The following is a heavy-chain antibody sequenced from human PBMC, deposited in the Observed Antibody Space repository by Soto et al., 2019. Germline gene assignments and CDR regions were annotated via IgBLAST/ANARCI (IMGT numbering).Heavy chain of an antibody. CDR2: IYYSGST. CDR1: GGSISSGNYY. J-gene: IGHJ4*02. Sequence: QVQLQESGPGLVKPSQTLSLTCTVSGGSISSGNYYWSWIRQHPGKGLEWIGYIYYSGSTYYNPSLKSRVTISVDTSKNQFSLNLSSVTAADTAVYYCARKATVTTCFDYWGQGTLVTVSS. D-gene: IGHD4-17*01. V-gene: IGHV4-31*03. CDR3: ARKATVTTCFDY.